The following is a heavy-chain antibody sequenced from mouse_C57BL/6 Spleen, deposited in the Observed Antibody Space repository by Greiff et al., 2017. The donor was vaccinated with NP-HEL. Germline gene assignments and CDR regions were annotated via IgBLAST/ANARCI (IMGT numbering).Heavy chain of an antibody. Sequence: VQLQQPGAELVKPGASVKLSCKASGYTFTSYWMHWVKQRPGQGLEWIGMIHPNSGSTNYNEKFKSKATLTVDKSSSTAYMQLSSLTSEDSAVYYCASDYVGYAMDYRGQGNSDTVSS. V-gene: IGHV1-64*01. J-gene: IGHJ4*01. CDR3: ASDYVGYAMDY. CDR2: IHPNSGST. CDR1: GYTFTSYW. D-gene: IGHD2-13*01.